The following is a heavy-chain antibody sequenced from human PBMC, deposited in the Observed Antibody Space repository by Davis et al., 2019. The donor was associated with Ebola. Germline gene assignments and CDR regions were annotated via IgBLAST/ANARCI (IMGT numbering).Heavy chain of an antibody. Sequence: PGGSLRLSCAVYGGSFSGYYWSWIRQPPGKGLEWIGEINHSGSTNYNPSLKSRVTISVDTSKNQFSLKLSSVTAADTAVYYCARRRIPAAVKGFDYWGQGTLVTVSS. D-gene: IGHD2-2*01. CDR1: GGSFSGYY. J-gene: IGHJ4*02. CDR3: ARRRIPAAVKGFDY. V-gene: IGHV4-34*01. CDR2: INHSGST.